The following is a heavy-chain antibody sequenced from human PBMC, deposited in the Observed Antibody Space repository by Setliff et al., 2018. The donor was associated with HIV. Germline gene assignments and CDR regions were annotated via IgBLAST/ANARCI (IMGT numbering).Heavy chain of an antibody. CDR2: IHHTGRT. Sequence: PSETLSLTCAVSGYSISSDYYWGWIRQPPGKGLEWIGSIHHTGRTYYNPSLKSRITISLDTSKNQYSLKLTSVTAADTAVYYCARGSRSGTYLAVLWGQGTLVTVSS. CDR3: ARGSRSGTYLAVL. J-gene: IGHJ4*02. V-gene: IGHV4-38-2*01. D-gene: IGHD2-2*01. CDR1: GYSISSDYY.